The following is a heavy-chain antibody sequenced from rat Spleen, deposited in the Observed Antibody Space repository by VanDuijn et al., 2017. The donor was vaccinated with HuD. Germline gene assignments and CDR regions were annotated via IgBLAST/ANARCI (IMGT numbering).Heavy chain of an antibody. CDR2: ISSGCVNT. D-gene: IGHD4-3*01. CDR1: GFTFSSYW. V-gene: IGHV5-58*01. J-gene: IGHJ2*01. Sequence: EVQLVETGGGLVQPGSSLKLSCVASGFTFSSYWMYWVRQAPGKGLEWVSSISSGCVNTYYSDSVKGRFTISRDNSVNTVYLQMNSLRSEDTATYYCAVAGYGYWGQGVMVTVSS. CDR3: AVAGYGY.